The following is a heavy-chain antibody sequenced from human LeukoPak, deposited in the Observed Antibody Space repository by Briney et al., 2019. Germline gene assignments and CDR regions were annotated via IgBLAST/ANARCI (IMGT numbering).Heavy chain of an antibody. CDR2: IYASGTT. V-gene: IGHV4-4*07. CDR3: ARAEGSGSGAYTLDY. CDR1: GGSTINYF. D-gene: IGHD3-10*01. Sequence: SETLSLTCTVSGGSTINYFRSWIRQPAGRGLEWIGHIYASGTTHYNPSLKNRVTISLDTSKSQFSLQLNSVTAADSAVYYCARAEGSGSGAYTLDYWGQGILVTVSS. J-gene: IGHJ4*02.